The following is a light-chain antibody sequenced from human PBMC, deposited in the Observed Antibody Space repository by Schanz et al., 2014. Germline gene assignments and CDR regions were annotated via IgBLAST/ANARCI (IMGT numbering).Light chain of an antibody. Sequence: QSALTQPASVSGSPGQSITISCTGTSSDVGGYNYVSWYQQHPGKAPKLMIYDVTDRPSGVSSRFSGSKSGNTASLTISGLQAEDEADYYCSSYTSSSTNWVFGGGTKLTVL. CDR2: DVT. V-gene: IGLV2-14*01. CDR1: SSDVGGYNY. J-gene: IGLJ3*02. CDR3: SSYTSSSTNWV.